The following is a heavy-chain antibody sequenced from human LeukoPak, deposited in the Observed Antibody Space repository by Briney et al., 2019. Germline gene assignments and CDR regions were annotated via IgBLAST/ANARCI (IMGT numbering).Heavy chain of an antibody. D-gene: IGHD2-2*01. V-gene: IGHV3-48*01. Sequence: GGSLRLSCAASGFTFSSYSMNWVRQAPGKGLEWVSYISSSSTTIYYADSVKGRFTISGDNAKNSLFLQMNSLRAEDTAVYYCAKSLYCSSTSCVRGFDYWGQGTLVTVSS. CDR1: GFTFSSYS. CDR3: AKSLYCSSTSCVRGFDY. J-gene: IGHJ4*02. CDR2: ISSSSTTI.